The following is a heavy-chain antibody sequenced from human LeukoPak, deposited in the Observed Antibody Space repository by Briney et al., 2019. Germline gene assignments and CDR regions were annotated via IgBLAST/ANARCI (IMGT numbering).Heavy chain of an antibody. Sequence: PSETLSLTCTVSGGSISSGDYYWSWIRQPPGKGLEWIGYIYYSGSTYYNPSLKSRVTISVDTSKNQFSLKLSSVTAADTAVYYCARDHGPRPPQDYYYYGMDVWGQGTTVTVSS. CDR2: IYYSGST. CDR1: GGSISSGDYY. V-gene: IGHV4-30-4*01. CDR3: ARDHGPRPPQDYYYYGMDV. J-gene: IGHJ6*02.